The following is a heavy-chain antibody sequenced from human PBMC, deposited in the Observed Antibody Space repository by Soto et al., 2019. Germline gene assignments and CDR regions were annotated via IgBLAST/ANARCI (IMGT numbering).Heavy chain of an antibody. Sequence: SVKVSCKASGGTFSSYAISWVRQAPGQGLEWMGGIIPIFGTANYAQKFQGRVTITADESTSTAYMELSSLRSEDTAVYYCASGIVATTPTYYYYGMDVWGQGTTVTVS. CDR1: GGTFSSYA. CDR2: IIPIFGTA. D-gene: IGHD5-12*01. CDR3: ASGIVATTPTYYYYGMDV. V-gene: IGHV1-69*13. J-gene: IGHJ6*02.